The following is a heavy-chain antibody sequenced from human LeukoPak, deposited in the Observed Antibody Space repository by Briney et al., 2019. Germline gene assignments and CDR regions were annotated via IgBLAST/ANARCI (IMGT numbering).Heavy chain of an antibody. V-gene: IGHV3-74*01. Sequence: GGSLRLPCAASGFTFSSYWMHWVRQVPGEGLVWVSRINFDGSSTTHADSVKGRFTISRDNAKNTLYLQVSSLRAEDTAVYFCARGYINYVDYWGQGTLVTVSS. CDR3: ARGYINYVDY. D-gene: IGHD5-24*01. CDR2: INFDGSST. J-gene: IGHJ4*02. CDR1: GFTFSSYW.